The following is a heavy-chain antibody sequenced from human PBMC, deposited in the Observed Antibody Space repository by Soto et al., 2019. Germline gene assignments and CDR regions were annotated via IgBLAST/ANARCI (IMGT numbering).Heavy chain of an antibody. CDR1: VGSVSSGDYS. Sequence: PSETLSLTCTFSVGSVSSGDYSWGWIRQPPGKGLDWIGYISYSGSSYYNPSLKSRVIISGDTSKNQFSLKLSSVTAADTAVYYCARADDYGTRFDYWGRGTMVTVSS. CDR3: ARADDYGTRFDY. CDR2: ISYSGSS. J-gene: IGHJ4*02. D-gene: IGHD3-10*01. V-gene: IGHV4-30-4*01.